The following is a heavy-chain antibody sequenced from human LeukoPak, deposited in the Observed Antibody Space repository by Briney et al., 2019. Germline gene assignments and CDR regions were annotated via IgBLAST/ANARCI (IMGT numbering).Heavy chain of an antibody. V-gene: IGHV1-46*01. J-gene: IGHJ4*02. CDR1: GYTFTSYY. D-gene: IGHD3-22*01. CDR2: INPSGGDT. CDR3: ATTSNYYDSSGYYAPIDY. Sequence: ASVKVSCKASGYTFTSYYMHWARQAPGQGLEWVGIINPSGGDTSYAQKFQGRVTMTTDTSTSTAYMELRSLRSDDTAVYYCATTSNYYDSSGYYAPIDYWGQGTLVTVSS.